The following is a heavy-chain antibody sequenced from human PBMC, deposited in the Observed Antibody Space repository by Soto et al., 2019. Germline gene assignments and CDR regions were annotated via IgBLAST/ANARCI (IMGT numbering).Heavy chain of an antibody. V-gene: IGHV1-18*01. J-gene: IGHJ4*02. CDR2: ISTYSGTR. CDR3: AGDPNTSRFDY. CDR1: GTTFTSHG. D-gene: IGHD2-2*01. Sequence: ASVKVSCKASGTTFTSHGVSWLRQASGQGLEWMGWISTYSGTRNYARKFQDRVTMGSDTSTSTVYMELRSLRSNDTAIYYCAGDPNTSRFDYWGQGTPVTVSS.